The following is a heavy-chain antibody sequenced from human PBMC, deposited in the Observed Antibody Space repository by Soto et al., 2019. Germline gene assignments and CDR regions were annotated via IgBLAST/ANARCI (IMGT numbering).Heavy chain of an antibody. CDR3: ARQKDLGYSYGYYGMDV. J-gene: IGHJ6*02. V-gene: IGHV5-10-1*01. CDR1: GYSFTSYC. D-gene: IGHD5-18*01. Sequence: GESLKISCKGSGYSFTSYCISWVRQMPWKGLEWMGRIDPSDSYTNYSPSFQGHVTISADKSISTAYLQWSSLKASDTAMYYCARQKDLGYSYGYYGMDVWGQGTTVTV. CDR2: IDPSDSYT.